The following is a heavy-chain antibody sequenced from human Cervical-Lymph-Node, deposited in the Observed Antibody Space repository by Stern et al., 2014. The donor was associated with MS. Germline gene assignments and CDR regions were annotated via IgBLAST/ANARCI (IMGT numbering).Heavy chain of an antibody. CDR1: GYSFSMYG. D-gene: IGHD3-22*01. CDR3: ARPYYYESSGYYDS. J-gene: IGHJ5*01. CDR2: ISPYNGNT. Sequence: QMQLVQSGAEVKRPGASVKVSCKTSGYSFSMYGINWVRQAPGQGLEWMGWISPYNGNTDYAQKVEGRVTLTTDTSTSTAYMELRVLRSDDTAVYYCARPYYYESSGYYDSWGQGTLVTVSS. V-gene: IGHV1-18*01.